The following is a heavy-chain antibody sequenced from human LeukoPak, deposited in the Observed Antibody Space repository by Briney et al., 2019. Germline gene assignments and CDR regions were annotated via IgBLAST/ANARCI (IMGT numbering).Heavy chain of an antibody. Sequence: GGSLRLFCAASGFTFRSYWMHWVRLHPGKWLVRVANIKQDGSEKYYVDSVKGRFTISRDNAKNSLYLQMNSLRAEDTAVYYCAREGGGWYIDYWGQGTLVTVSS. D-gene: IGHD6-19*01. CDR1: GFTFRSYW. V-gene: IGHV3-7*01. CDR3: AREGGGWYIDY. CDR2: IKQDGSEK. J-gene: IGHJ4*02.